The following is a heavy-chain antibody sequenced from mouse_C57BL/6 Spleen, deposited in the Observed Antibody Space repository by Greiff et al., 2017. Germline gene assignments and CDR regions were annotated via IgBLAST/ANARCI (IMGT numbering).Heavy chain of an antibody. Sequence: VKVVESGAELARPGASVKLSCKASGYTFTSYGISWVKQRTGQGLEWIGEIYPRSGNTYYNEKFKGKATLTADKSSSTAYMELRSLTSEDSAVYFCAREEYFDVWGTGTTVTVSS. CDR2: IYPRSGNT. CDR3: AREEYFDV. J-gene: IGHJ1*03. CDR1: GYTFTSYG. V-gene: IGHV1-81*01.